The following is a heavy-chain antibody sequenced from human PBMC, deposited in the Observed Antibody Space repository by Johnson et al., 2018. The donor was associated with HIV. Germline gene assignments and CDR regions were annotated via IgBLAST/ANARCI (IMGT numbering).Heavy chain of an antibody. D-gene: IGHD3-22*01. J-gene: IGHJ3*02. CDR2: INSDGGST. CDR1: GFTFSSYW. CDR3: AKGGYDCEYAFDI. V-gene: IGHV3-74*02. Sequence: VQLVESGGGFVQPGGSLRLSCAASGFTFSSYWMHWVRQAPRKGLVWVSRINSDGGSTNYAVSVKGRFTISRDNSKYKLYLQINSLRADDTALYYCAKGGYDCEYAFDIWCQGTMVTDSS.